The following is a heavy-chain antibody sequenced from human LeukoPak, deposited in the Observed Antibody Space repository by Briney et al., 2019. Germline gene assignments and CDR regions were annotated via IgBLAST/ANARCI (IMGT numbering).Heavy chain of an antibody. D-gene: IGHD2-8*01. CDR2: INHSGST. CDR3: ARGPGYCTNGICDSIDY. Sequence: KASETLSLTCAVYGGSFSGYYWSWIRQPPGKGLEWIGEINHSGSTNYNPSLKSRVTISVDTSKNQFSLKLSSVTAADTAVYYCARGPGYCTNGICDSIDYWGQGTLVTVSS. J-gene: IGHJ4*02. CDR1: GGSFSGYY. V-gene: IGHV4-34*01.